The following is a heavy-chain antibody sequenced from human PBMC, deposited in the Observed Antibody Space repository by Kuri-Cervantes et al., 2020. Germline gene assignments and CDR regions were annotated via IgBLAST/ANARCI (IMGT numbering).Heavy chain of an antibody. Sequence: GGSLRPSCAASGFTFTTYAMHWVRQAPGKGLEWVGFIRSKAYGGTTEYAASVKGRFTISRDDSKSIAYLQMNSLRAEDTAVYYCARVREWGGYWGQGTLVTVSS. D-gene: IGHD3-3*01. CDR2: IRSKAYGGTT. CDR3: ARVREWGGY. J-gene: IGHJ4*02. V-gene: IGHV3-71*01. CDR1: GFTFTTYA.